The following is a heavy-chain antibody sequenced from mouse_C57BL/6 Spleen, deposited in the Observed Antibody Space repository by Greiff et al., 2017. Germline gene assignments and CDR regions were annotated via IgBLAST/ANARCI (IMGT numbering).Heavy chain of an antibody. CDR2: IDPETGGT. CDR1: GYTFTDYE. Sequence: QVQLQQSGAELVRPGASVTLSCKASGYTFTDYEMHWVKQTPVHGLEWIGAIDPETGGTAYNQKFKGKAILTADKSSSTAYMELRSLTSEDSAVYYCTRDSGSTWFAYWGQGTLVTVSA. D-gene: IGHD1-1*01. V-gene: IGHV1-15*01. J-gene: IGHJ3*01. CDR3: TRDSGSTWFAY.